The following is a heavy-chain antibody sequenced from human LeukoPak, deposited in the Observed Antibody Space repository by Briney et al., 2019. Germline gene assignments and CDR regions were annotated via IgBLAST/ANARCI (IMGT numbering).Heavy chain of an antibody. Sequence: SETLSLTCTVSGGSITSGDYYWSWLRQPAGKGLEWIGRIYLGGSSSYNPSLKSRVTISADTSKNQFSLILSSVTAADTALYYCARDLYGDGSYFDPWGQGTLVTVSS. J-gene: IGHJ5*02. CDR1: GGSITSGDYY. V-gene: IGHV4-61*02. CDR3: ARDLYGDGSYFDP. D-gene: IGHD4-17*01. CDR2: IYLGGSS.